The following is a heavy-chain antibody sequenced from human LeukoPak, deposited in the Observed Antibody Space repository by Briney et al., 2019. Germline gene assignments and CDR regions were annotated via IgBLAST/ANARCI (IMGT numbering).Heavy chain of an antibody. D-gene: IGHD3-22*01. CDR1: GFTFSSYA. J-gene: IGHJ4*02. V-gene: IGHV3-23*01. Sequence: GSLRLSCAASGFTFSSYAMSWVRQAPGKGLEWVSVISGHGASTYYADSVKGRFTISRDNSKNTLYLQMNSLRAEDTAVYYCAKGRGYYDSSGLTLDYWGQGTLVTVSS. CDR2: ISGHGAST. CDR3: AKGRGYYDSSGLTLDY.